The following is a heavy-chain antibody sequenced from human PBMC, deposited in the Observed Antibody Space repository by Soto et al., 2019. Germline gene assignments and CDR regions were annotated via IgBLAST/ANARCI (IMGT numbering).Heavy chain of an antibody. CDR1: GYSFAGYW. J-gene: IGHJ5*02. CDR2: IDPSDSQT. D-gene: IGHD5-18*01. Sequence: PGEALKISWKGSGYSFAGYWITWVRQSPGKGLEWMGRIDPSDSQTYYSPSFRGHVTISVTKSITTVFLQWSSLRASDTAMYYCARPIYASDTGPKFQYCFDPWGQGTPVTVSS. V-gene: IGHV5-10-1*01. CDR3: ARPIYASDTGPKFQYCFDP.